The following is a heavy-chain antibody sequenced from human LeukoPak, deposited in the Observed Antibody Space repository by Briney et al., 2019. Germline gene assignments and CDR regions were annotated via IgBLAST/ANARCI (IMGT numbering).Heavy chain of an antibody. J-gene: IGHJ4*02. V-gene: IGHV4-39*01. D-gene: IGHD3-16*02. CDR3: ARGWRVWGSYRYILDY. Sequence: PSETLPLTCTVSGDSISTSNSYWGWIRQPPGKGLEWIGSIYYSGNTYYNPSLKSRVTISVDTSKNQFSLKLSSVTAADTAVYYCARGWRVWGSYRYILDYWGQGTLVTVSS. CDR2: IYYSGNT. CDR1: GDSISTSNSY.